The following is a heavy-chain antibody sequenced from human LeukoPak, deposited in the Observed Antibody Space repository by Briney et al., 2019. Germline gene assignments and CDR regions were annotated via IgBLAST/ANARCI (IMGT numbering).Heavy chain of an antibody. CDR3: ARGNYDTSGYYHY. Sequence: ASVKVSCKASGYTFTSYYMHWVRQAPGQGLEWMEIINPSGGSTSYAQKFQGRVTMTRDTSTSTAYMELRSLRSDDTAVYFCARGNYDTSGYYHYWGQGTLVAVSS. J-gene: IGHJ4*02. CDR2: INPSGGST. CDR1: GYTFTSYY. V-gene: IGHV1-46*01. D-gene: IGHD3-22*01.